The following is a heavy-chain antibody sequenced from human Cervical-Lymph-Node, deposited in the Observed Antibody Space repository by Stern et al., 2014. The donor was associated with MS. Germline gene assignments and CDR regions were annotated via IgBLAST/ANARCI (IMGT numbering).Heavy chain of an antibody. CDR2: VYDTGTT. D-gene: IGHD1-26*01. J-gene: IGHJ4*02. CDR1: GGSITSHY. Sequence: QVQLVESGPGLVKPAETLSLTCTISGGSITSHYWSWIRQPPGKGLEYIGYVYDTGTTNYTPSLNGRVAISVDTSKNQFFLKLSSVTAADTAVYFCARDEGGSYDHWGQGTLVTVSS. V-gene: IGHV4-59*11. CDR3: ARDEGGSYDH.